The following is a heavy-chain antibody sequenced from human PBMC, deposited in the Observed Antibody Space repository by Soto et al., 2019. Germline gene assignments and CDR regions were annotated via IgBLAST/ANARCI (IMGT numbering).Heavy chain of an antibody. CDR1: GFTFTSSA. CDR2: IVVGSGNT. D-gene: IGHD3-10*01. V-gene: IGHV1-58*01. J-gene: IGHJ6*03. CDR3: ATISVVRGVIKHYYYIDV. Sequence: GASVKVSCKASGFTFTSSAVQWVRQARGQRLEWIGWIVVGSGNTNYAQKFQERVTITRGMSQSTAYMELSSLRSEDTAVYYCATISVVRGVIKHYYYIDVWGKGTTVTVSS.